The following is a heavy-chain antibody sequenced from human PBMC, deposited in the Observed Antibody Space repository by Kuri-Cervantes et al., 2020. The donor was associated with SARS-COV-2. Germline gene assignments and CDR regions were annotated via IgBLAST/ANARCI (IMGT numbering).Heavy chain of an antibody. Sequence: LSLTCAASGFTFSSYSMNWVRQAPGKGLEWVSYISSSSSTIYYADSVKGQFTISRDNSKNTLYLQMNSLRAEDTAVYYCAKEGYDFWSGGKRAPLDYWGQGTLVTVSS. CDR3: AKEGYDFWSGGKRAPLDY. CDR2: ISSSSSTI. CDR1: GFTFSSYS. V-gene: IGHV3-48*01. D-gene: IGHD3-3*01. J-gene: IGHJ4*02.